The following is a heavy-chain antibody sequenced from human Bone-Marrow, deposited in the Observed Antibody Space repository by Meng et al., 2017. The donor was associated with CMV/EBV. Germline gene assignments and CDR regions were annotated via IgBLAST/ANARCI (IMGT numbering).Heavy chain of an antibody. J-gene: IGHJ4*02. CDR1: GGSVTSGSSSGGSFY. CDR3: ARGVHEGNGYYDFWGGHYVSYTYFDS. V-gene: IGHV4-61*01. Sequence: SETLSLTCTVTGGSVTSGSSSGGSFYWSWIRQSPGKGLEWIGYVYHSGTTNYNPSLKSRVTISVDTFKNQFSLKLSSVTAADTAVYYCARGVHEGNGYYDFWGGHYVSYTYFDSWGQGTLVTVSS. CDR2: VYHSGTT. D-gene: IGHD3-3*01.